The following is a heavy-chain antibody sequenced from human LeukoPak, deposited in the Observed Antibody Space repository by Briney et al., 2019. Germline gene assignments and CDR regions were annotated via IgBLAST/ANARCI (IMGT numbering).Heavy chain of an antibody. V-gene: IGHV3-23*01. CDR2: ISGGKT. J-gene: IGHJ4*02. CDR3: AKERRRSESIADY. CDR1: GFTFSSYA. Sequence: PGGSLRLSCAASGFTFSSYAMSWVRQAPGKGLEWVSAISGGKTYYADSVKGRFIISRDNSKNTLYLQMNSLRAEDTAVYYCAKERRRSESIADYWGQGTLVTVSS. D-gene: IGHD5-12*01.